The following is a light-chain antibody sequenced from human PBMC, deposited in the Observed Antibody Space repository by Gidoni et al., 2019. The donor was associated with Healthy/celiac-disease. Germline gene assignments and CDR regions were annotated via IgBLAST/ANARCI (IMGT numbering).Light chain of an antibody. Sequence: DIVMTQSPDYLAVSLGERATINCKSSQSIFYSSNTKNYLAWYQQKPGQPTKLLMYWASTRESGVPDRFSGSGSGTAFTLTISSLQAEDVAVYYCQQYYSTPFTFGPGTKVDIK. J-gene: IGKJ3*01. CDR2: WAS. CDR1: QSIFYSSNTKNY. CDR3: QQYYSTPFT. V-gene: IGKV4-1*01.